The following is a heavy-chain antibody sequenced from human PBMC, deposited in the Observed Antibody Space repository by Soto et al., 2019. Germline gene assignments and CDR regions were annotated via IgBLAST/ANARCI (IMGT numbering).Heavy chain of an antibody. Sequence: GGSLRLSCAASGFTFSSYGMHWVRQAPGKGLEWVAVIWYDGSNKYYADSVKGRFTISRDNSKNTLYLQMNSLRAEDTAVYYCARGATVTTVWYFDLWGRGTLVTVSS. V-gene: IGHV3-33*01. D-gene: IGHD4-17*01. CDR3: ARGATVTTVWYFDL. J-gene: IGHJ2*01. CDR1: GFTFSSYG. CDR2: IWYDGSNK.